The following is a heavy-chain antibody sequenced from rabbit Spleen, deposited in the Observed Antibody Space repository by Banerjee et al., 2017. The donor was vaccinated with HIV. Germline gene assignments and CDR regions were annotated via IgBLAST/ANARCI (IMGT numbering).Heavy chain of an antibody. CDR2: IKSTSGST. CDR3: ARDRDDGGSQFNL. J-gene: IGHJ4*01. V-gene: IGHV1S40*01. Sequence: QSLEESGGDLVKPGASLTLTCTASGFSFSSNYYMCWVRQAPGKGLEWIGCIKSTSGSTYYASWAKGRFTISKTSSTTVTLQMTSLTVADTATYFCARDRDDGGSQFNLWGPGTLVTVS. CDR1: GFSFSSNYY. D-gene: IGHD8-1*01.